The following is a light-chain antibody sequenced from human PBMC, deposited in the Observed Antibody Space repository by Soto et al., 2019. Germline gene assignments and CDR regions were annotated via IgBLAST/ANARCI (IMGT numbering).Light chain of an antibody. V-gene: IGLV1-47*01. CDR3: AAWDDSLSGSYV. CDR2: RNN. Sequence: QSALAQPPSASGTPGQRVTISCSGSSSNIGSNYVYWYQQLPGTAPKLHIYRNNQRPSGVPDRFSGSKSGTSASLAISGLRSEDEADYYCAAWDDSLSGSYVFGTGTKVTVL. CDR1: SSNIGSNY. J-gene: IGLJ1*01.